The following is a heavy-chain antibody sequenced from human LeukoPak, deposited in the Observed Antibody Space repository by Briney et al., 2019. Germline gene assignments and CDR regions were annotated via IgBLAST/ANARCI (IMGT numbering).Heavy chain of an antibody. CDR1: GFTFSSYA. J-gene: IGHJ4*02. Sequence: PRRSLRLSCAASGFTFSSYAMHWVRQAPGKGLEWVAVISYDGSNKYYADSVKGRFTISRDNSKNTLYLQMNSLRAEDTAVYYCARGPFGVVIPSFDYWGQGTLVTVSS. D-gene: IGHD3-3*01. V-gene: IGHV3-30-3*01. CDR3: ARGPFGVVIPSFDY. CDR2: ISYDGSNK.